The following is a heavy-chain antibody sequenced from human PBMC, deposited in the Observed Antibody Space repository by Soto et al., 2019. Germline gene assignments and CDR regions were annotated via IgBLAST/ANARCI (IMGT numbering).Heavy chain of an antibody. Sequence: AKGLEWMERIIPILGIANYTQKFQGRVTITADKSTSTAYMELSSLRSEDTAVYYCGRDPPRSCSGGSCYSYYMDVWGKGTTVTGSS. CDR3: GRDPPRSCSGGSCYSYYMDV. V-gene: IGHV1-69*04. J-gene: IGHJ6*03. CDR2: IIPILGIA. D-gene: IGHD2-15*01.